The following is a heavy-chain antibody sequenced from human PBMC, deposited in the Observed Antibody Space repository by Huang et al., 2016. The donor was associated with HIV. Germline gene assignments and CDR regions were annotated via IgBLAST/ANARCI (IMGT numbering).Heavy chain of an antibody. D-gene: IGHD1-1*01. CDR1: GFYFRNFG. J-gene: IGHJ6*03. V-gene: IGHV3-30*18. CDR3: AKGYSAVHYYMDV. Sequence: QVQLVESGGGVVQPGRSLRLSCAASGFYFRNFGMHWVRQAPGKGLEWVEVVSFDGSNKYYADSVKGRFTISRDNFENTLYLYMNSLRAEDTAVYYCAKGYSAVHYYMDVWGKGTTVTVSS. CDR2: VSFDGSNK.